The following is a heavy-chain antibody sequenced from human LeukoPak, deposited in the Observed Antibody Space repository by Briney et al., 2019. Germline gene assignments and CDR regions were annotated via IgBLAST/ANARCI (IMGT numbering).Heavy chain of an antibody. CDR2: MNPNSGNT. J-gene: IGHJ4*02. CDR3: ARSYGYGLYYFDY. Sequence: ASVKVSCKASGYTFTSYDINWVRQATGQGLERMGWMNPNSGNTGYAQKFQGRVTITRNTSISTAYMELSSLRSEDTAVYYCARSYGYGLYYFDYWGQGTLVTVSS. CDR1: GYTFTSYD. V-gene: IGHV1-8*03. D-gene: IGHD5-18*01.